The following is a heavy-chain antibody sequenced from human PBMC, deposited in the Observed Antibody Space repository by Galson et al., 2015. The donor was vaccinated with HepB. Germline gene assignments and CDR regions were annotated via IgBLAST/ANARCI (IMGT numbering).Heavy chain of an antibody. J-gene: IGHJ3*02. V-gene: IGHV1-69*13. CDR1: GGTFSSYS. CDR3: AREKTRYCSSITCFDAFEI. Sequence: SVKVSCKASGGTFSSYSFNWVRQAPGQGLEWMGWIIPVFATANYAQKFQGRVTISADESTSTAYMELSSLRSEDTAVYYCAREKTRYCSSITCFDAFEIWGQGTVVSVS. CDR2: IIPVFATA. D-gene: IGHD2-2*01.